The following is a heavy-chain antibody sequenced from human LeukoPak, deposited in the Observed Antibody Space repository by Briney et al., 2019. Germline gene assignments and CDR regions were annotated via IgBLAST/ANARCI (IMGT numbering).Heavy chain of an antibody. J-gene: IGHJ4*02. Sequence: SAPTLANPTQTLTLTCTFSGFSLRTSGMCVSWIRQPPGKALEWLARIDWDDDKYYSTSLKTRLTISKDTSKNQVVLTMTNMDPVDTATYYCARCGRSLSLDYWGQGTLVTVSS. D-gene: IGHD1-26*01. CDR3: ARCGRSLSLDY. CDR1: GFSLRTSGMC. V-gene: IGHV2-70*11. CDR2: IDWDDDK.